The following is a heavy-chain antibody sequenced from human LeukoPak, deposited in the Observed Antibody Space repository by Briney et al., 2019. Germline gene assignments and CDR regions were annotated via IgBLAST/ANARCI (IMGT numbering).Heavy chain of an antibody. CDR1: GFTFSSYA. Sequence: GGSLRLSCAASGFTFSSYAMHWVRQAPGKGLESVAVISYDGSNKYYADSVKGRFTISRDNSKNTLYLQMNSLRAEDTAVYYCATGPPLGCSSTSCSRYYFDYWGQGTLVTVSS. CDR3: ATGPPLGCSSTSCSRYYFDY. D-gene: IGHD2-2*01. CDR2: ISYDGSNK. J-gene: IGHJ4*02. V-gene: IGHV3-30-3*01.